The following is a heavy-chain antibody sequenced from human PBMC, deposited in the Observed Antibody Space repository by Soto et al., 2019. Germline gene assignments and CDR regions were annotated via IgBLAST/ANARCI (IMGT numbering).Heavy chain of an antibody. D-gene: IGHD1-26*01. CDR3: GRELSENYFAFDW. J-gene: IGHJ3*01. Sequence: QVQLVESGGDLVKPGGSLRLSCAASGFTFSDHYMSWIRQAPGKGLEWISYMTRSGSSSSYADSVKGRFTISRDNAKNSMYLQMNSLRGDDTAVYYCGRELSENYFAFDWWGQGTMVTVSS. CDR2: MTRSGSSS. CDR1: GFTFSDHY. V-gene: IGHV3-11*01.